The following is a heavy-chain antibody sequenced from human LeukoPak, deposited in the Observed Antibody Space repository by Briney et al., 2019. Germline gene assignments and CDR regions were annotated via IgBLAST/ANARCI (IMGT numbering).Heavy chain of an antibody. CDR3: ARGRWLQFADWYFDL. CDR1: GGSISSYY. CDR2: IYYSGST. V-gene: IGHV4-59*01. J-gene: IGHJ2*01. Sequence: PSETLSLTCTVSGGSISSYYWSWIRQPPGKGLEWIGYIYYSGSTNYNPSLKSRVTISVDTSKNQFSLKLSSVTAADTAVYYCARGRWLQFADWYFDLWGRGTLVTVSS. D-gene: IGHD5-24*01.